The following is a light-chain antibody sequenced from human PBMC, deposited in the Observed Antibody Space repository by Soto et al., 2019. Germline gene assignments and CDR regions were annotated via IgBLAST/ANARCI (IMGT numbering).Light chain of an antibody. J-gene: IGKJ4*01. CDR2: DTS. CDR3: QQRSSWPLS. Sequence: EIVLTQFPVSLSSSPGERVTLSCRASQSVNIYLTWHQQKPGQAPRLLIYDTSNRATGIPPRFSGSGSERDFTLTISSLEPEDSALYYCQQRSSWPLSFGGGTKVEIK. CDR1: QSVNIY. V-gene: IGKV3-11*02.